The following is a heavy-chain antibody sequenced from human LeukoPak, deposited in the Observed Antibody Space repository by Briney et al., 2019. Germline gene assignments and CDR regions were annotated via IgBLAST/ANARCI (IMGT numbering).Heavy chain of an antibody. V-gene: IGHV4-34*01. CDR3: ARHGYDFWSGYFYYYMDV. CDR2: INHSGST. J-gene: IGHJ6*03. D-gene: IGHD3-3*01. Sequence: SETLSLTCAVYGGSFSGYYWSWIRQPPGKGLEWIGEINHSGSTNYNPSLESRVTISVDTSKNQFSLKLSSVTAADTAVYYCARHGYDFWSGYFYYYMDVWGKGTTVTVSS. CDR1: GGSFSGYY.